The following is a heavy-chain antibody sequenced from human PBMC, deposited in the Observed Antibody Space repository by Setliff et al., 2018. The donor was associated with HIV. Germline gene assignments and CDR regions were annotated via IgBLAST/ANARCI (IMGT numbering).Heavy chain of an antibody. D-gene: IGHD3-16*01. CDR2: INHRGST. V-gene: IGHV4-34*01. Sequence: PSETLSLTCAVYGGSFSGYYWSWIRQPPGKGLEWIGEINHRGSTNYNPSLKSRVAMSVDTSENQFSLTLSSVTAADTAVYYCASPRSLLVWYDAFDIWGQGTMVTVS. CDR3: ASPRSLLVWYDAFDI. J-gene: IGHJ3*02. CDR1: GGSFSGYY.